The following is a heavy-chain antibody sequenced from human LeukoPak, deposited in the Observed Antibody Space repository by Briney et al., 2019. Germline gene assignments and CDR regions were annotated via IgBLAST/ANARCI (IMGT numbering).Heavy chain of an antibody. J-gene: IGHJ4*02. CDR2: IYYSGIT. Sequence: SETLSLTCTVSGGSFSTFYWSWIRQPPGKGLEWIGYIYYSGITNYNPSLKSRVTISVDTSKNQFSLKLSSVTAADTAVYYCARQGSGSRAAFDYLGQGTLVTVSS. V-gene: IGHV4-59*08. CDR3: ARQGSGSRAAFDY. CDR1: GGSFSTFY. D-gene: IGHD1-26*01.